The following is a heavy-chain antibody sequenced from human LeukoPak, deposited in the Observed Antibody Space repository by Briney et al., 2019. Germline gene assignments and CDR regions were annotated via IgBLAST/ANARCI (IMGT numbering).Heavy chain of an antibody. CDR3: ARDRRGYSYGYAQFDY. V-gene: IGHV4-39*07. Sequence: SETLSLTCTVSGGSISGYYWGWIRQPPGKGLEWIGSIYYSGSTYYNPSLKSRVTISVDTSKNQFSLKLSSVTAADTAVYYCARDRRGYSYGYAQFDYWGQGTLVTVSS. CDR1: GGSISGYY. D-gene: IGHD5-18*01. J-gene: IGHJ4*02. CDR2: IYYSGST.